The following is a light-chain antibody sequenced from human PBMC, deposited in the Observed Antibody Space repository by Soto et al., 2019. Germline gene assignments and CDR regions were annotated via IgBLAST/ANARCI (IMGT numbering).Light chain of an antibody. CDR3: QHYTSYSEA. J-gene: IGKJ1*01. CDR1: QTISSW. Sequence: DIQMNQAPSTLSLSVGDRGTITGRASQTISSWLAWYQQKPGKAPKLLIYKASTLKSGVPSRFSGSGSGTEFTLTISSLQPDDFATYYCQHYTSYSEAFGQGTKADIK. CDR2: KAS. V-gene: IGKV1-5*03.